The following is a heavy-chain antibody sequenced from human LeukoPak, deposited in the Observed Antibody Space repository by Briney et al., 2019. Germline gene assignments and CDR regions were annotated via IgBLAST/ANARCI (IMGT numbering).Heavy chain of an antibody. V-gene: IGHV1-69*05. CDR3: ARDTYNSGWCSDY. CDR2: IIPIFGTA. J-gene: IGHJ4*02. CDR1: GGTFSSYA. Sequence: SVKVSCKASGGTFSSYAISWVRQAPGQGLEWMGRIIPIFGTANYAQKFQGRVTITTDESTSTAYMELRSLRSDDTAVYYCARDTYNSGWCSDYWGQGTLVTVSS. D-gene: IGHD6-19*01.